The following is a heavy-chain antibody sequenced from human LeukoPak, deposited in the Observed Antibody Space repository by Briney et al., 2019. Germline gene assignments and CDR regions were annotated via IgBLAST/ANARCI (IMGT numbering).Heavy chain of an antibody. Sequence: GGSLRLSCAASGFTFSSYSMNWVRQAPGKGLEWVSSISSSSSSYIYYADSVKGRFTISRDNAKNSLYLQMNSLRAEDTAVYYCARVGLSGWWYFDLWGRGTLVTVSS. V-gene: IGHV3-21*01. CDR1: GFTFSSYS. CDR3: ARVGLSGWWYFDL. J-gene: IGHJ2*01. D-gene: IGHD6-19*01. CDR2: ISSSSSSYI.